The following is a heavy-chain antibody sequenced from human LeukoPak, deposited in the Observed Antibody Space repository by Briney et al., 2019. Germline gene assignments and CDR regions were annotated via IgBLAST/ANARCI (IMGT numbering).Heavy chain of an antibody. CDR2: IYYTGNT. Sequence: PSETLSLTCTVSGDSITNYFWSWIQQPPGKGLEWIGYIYYTGNTNYKPSLKSRVTISVDTSTNQFSLRLRSVTAADTAVYYCARGRVAYSAYYSDYWGRGTLVTVSS. CDR1: GDSITNYF. J-gene: IGHJ4*02. V-gene: IGHV4-59*01. CDR3: ARGRVAYSAYYSDY. D-gene: IGHD2-15*01.